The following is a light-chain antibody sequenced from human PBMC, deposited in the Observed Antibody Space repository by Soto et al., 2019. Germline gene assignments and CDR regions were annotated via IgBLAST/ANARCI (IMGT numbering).Light chain of an antibody. CDR2: GET. Sequence: EIVMTQSPATLSVSPGERATLSCRASQSVGSHLAWYQQKPGQGPRLLIYGETTRATGIPARFSGSGSGTEFTLTISSLQSEDSAVYLCQQYNSWPPTFGPGTKVDIK. J-gene: IGKJ3*01. CDR3: QQYNSWPPT. CDR1: QSVGSH. V-gene: IGKV3-15*01.